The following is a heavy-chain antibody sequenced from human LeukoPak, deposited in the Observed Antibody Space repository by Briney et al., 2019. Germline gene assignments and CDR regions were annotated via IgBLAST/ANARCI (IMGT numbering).Heavy chain of an antibody. J-gene: IGHJ1*01. D-gene: IGHD3-22*01. V-gene: IGHV4-4*02. Sequence: SETLSLTCTVSGGSISNNWWTWVRQPPGKGLEWIGEISQSARTNYNPSLKSRLTMSIDKSRNQFSLRMSSVTAADTAVYYCAGVRLGSSGFSEYFEHWGQGTLVTVSS. CDR2: ISQSART. CDR1: GGSISNNW. CDR3: AGVRLGSSGFSEYFEH.